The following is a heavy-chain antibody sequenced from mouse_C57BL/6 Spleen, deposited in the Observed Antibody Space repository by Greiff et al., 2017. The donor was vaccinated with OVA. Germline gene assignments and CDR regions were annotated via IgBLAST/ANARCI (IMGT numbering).Heavy chain of an antibody. Sequence: EVQLQESGPELVKPGASVKIPCKASGYTFTDYNMDWVKQSHGKSLEWIGDINPNNGGTIYNQKFKGKATLTVDKSSSTAYMELRSLTSEDTAVYYCARRAHGGFDYWGQGTTLTVSS. CDR2: INPNNGGT. V-gene: IGHV1-18*01. CDR3: ARRAHGGFDY. J-gene: IGHJ2*01. D-gene: IGHD3-3*01. CDR1: GYTFTDYN.